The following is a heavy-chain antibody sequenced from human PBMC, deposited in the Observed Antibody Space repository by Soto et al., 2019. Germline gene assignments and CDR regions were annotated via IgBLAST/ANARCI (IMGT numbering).Heavy chain of an antibody. J-gene: IGHJ4*02. Sequence: QVQLQESGPGLVKPSETLSLTCTVSGGSVSSGSYFWSWIRQPPGKGLEWIGYIYYSGSTNYNPSLKSRVTISVDTSKNQFSLKLSSVTAADTAVYYCAGGPIAVAGTLPGYWGQGTLVTVSS. D-gene: IGHD6-19*01. CDR2: IYYSGST. V-gene: IGHV4-61*01. CDR1: GGSVSSGSYF. CDR3: AGGPIAVAGTLPGY.